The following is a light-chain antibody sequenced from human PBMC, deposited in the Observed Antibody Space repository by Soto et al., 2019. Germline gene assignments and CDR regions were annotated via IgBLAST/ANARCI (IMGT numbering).Light chain of an antibody. J-gene: IGKJ5*01. CDR2: DAS. V-gene: IGKV3-11*01. CDR3: QQRSIWPPET. CDR1: QSVGYH. Sequence: EIVLTQSPATLSLSPGERATLSCRASQSVGYHLAWYQQKPGQAPRLLIYDASNRATGIPARFSGSGSGAEFTLTISSLQSEDFAVYYCQQRSIWPPETFGQGTRLEIK.